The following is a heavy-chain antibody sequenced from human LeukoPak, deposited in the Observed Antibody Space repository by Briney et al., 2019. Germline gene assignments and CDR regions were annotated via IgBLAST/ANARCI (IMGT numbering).Heavy chain of an antibody. CDR1: GYTFTSYD. J-gene: IGHJ4*02. D-gene: IGHD3-22*01. V-gene: IGHV1-18*01. CDR3: ARDSDYYDSCGYLDY. CDR2: MSAYNGRT. Sequence: ASVKVSCKASGYTFTSYDLNWVRQATGQGLEWMGWMSAYNGRTNYAQKLRGSVTMTTDTSTSTAYLELRSLRSDDTAVYYCARDSDYYDSCGYLDYWGQGTLVTVSS.